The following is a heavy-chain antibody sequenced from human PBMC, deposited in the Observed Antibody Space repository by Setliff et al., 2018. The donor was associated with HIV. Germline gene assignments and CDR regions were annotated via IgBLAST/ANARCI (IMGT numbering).Heavy chain of an antibody. CDR1: GFTFGDYA. V-gene: IGHV3-49*04. CDR3: ARGRLLWSGSYYYYYMDV. J-gene: IGHJ6*03. Sequence: GGSLRLSCAASGFTFGDYALSWVRQAPGKGLEWLGFIRTLPYGGTTEYAASVKGRFIISRDDSKNSLYLQMNSLKTEDTAVYYCARGRLLWSGSYYYYYMDVWGKGTTVTVSS. D-gene: IGHD3-10*01. CDR2: IRTLPYGGTT.